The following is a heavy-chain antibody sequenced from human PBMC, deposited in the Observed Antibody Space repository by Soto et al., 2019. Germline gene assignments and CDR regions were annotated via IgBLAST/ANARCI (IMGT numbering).Heavy chain of an antibody. CDR2: IIPSYHRA. V-gene: IGHV1-69*01. Sequence: QVLLLQSGSEVNKPGSSVKGSCQASGDAFMSYAISWVRQAPGPGLEYMGGIIPSYHRAKYAQKFQGRLTVSADLYTSTVYMELSSLRSEDTAVYFCARDPTNDYGDATFDYWGQGTKVIVSS. CDR1: GDAFMSYA. CDR3: ARDPTNDYGDATFDY. D-gene: IGHD4-17*01. J-gene: IGHJ4*02.